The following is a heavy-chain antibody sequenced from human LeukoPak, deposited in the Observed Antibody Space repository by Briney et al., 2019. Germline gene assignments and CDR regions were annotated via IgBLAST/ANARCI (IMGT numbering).Heavy chain of an antibody. J-gene: IGHJ4*02. CDR1: GGPISSYY. CDR3: ARAPQGVAAANYFDY. Sequence: SETLSLTCTVSGGPISSYYWSWIRQPAGKGLEWIGRIYTSGSTNYNPSLKSRVTMSVDTSKNQFSLKLSSVTAADTAVYYCARAPQGVAAANYFDYWGQGTLVTVSS. V-gene: IGHV4-4*07. D-gene: IGHD2-15*01. CDR2: IYTSGST.